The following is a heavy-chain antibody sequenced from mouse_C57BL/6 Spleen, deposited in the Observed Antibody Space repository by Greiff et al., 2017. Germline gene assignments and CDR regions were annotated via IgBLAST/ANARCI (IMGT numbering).Heavy chain of an antibody. CDR1: GFTFSSYG. Sequence: DVKLVESGGDLVKPGGSLKLSCAASGFTFSSYGMSWVRQTPDKRLEWVATISSGGSYTYYPDSVKGRFTISRDNAKNTLYLQMSSLKSEDTAMYYCASHGYYYGTADYWGQGTTLTVAS. CDR3: ASHGYYYGTADY. J-gene: IGHJ2*01. V-gene: IGHV5-6*02. D-gene: IGHD1-1*01. CDR2: ISSGGSYT.